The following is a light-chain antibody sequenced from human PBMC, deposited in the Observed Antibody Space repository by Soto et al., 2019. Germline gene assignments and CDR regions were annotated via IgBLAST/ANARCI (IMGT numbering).Light chain of an antibody. Sequence: QSALTQPASVSGSPGQSITISCTGTSSDVGGYNYVSWYQQHPGKAPKLMIYDVTNRPAGISNRFSGSRSGNTASLTISGLQAEDEADYYCSSHTSSTTLYVFGTGTKLT. CDR2: DVT. J-gene: IGLJ1*01. V-gene: IGLV2-14*01. CDR3: SSHTSSTTLYV. CDR1: SSDVGGYNY.